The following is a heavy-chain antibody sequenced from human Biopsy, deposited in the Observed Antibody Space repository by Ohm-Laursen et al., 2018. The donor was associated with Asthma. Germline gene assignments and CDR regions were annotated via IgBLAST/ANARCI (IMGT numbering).Heavy chain of an antibody. CDR2: IYYIGCT. CDR1: YGSITSGGYY. D-gene: IGHD3-22*01. V-gene: IGHV4-31*03. Sequence: TLSLTCTVSYGSITSGGYYWTWIRQHPGKGLARIGIIYYIGCTYYNPSHKSRVSKSIDTSKKQFSLKLSSVTAADTAVYYCARAQDYYDSRGYYRSFDYWGQGTLVTVSS. J-gene: IGHJ4*02. CDR3: ARAQDYYDSRGYYRSFDY.